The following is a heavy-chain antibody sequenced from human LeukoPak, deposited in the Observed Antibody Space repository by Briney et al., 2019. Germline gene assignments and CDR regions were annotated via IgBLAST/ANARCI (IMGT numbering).Heavy chain of an antibody. J-gene: IGHJ4*02. CDR3: ARDMSGTMVREEYYFDY. V-gene: IGHV3-21*01. D-gene: IGHD3-10*01. CDR2: ISSSSSYI. Sequence: GGCLRLSCAASGFTFSSYSMNWVRQAPGKGLEWVSSISSSSSYIYYADSVKGRFTISRDNAKNSLYLQMNSLRAEDTAVYYCARDMSGTMVREEYYFDYWGQGTLVTVSS. CDR1: GFTFSSYS.